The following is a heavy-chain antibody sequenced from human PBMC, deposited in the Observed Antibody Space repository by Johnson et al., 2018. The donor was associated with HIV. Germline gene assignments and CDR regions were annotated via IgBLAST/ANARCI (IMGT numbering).Heavy chain of an antibody. CDR1: GFTFDDYT. Sequence: VQLVESGGVVVQPGGSLRLSCAASGFTFDDYTMHWVRQAPGKGLEWVSLISWDGGSTYYADSVKGRFTISRDNSKNSLYLQMNSLRTEDNALYDCAKDGAVDAFDIWGQGTMVTVAS. J-gene: IGHJ3*02. CDR3: AKDGAVDAFDI. D-gene: IGHD6-19*01. V-gene: IGHV3-43*01. CDR2: ISWDGGST.